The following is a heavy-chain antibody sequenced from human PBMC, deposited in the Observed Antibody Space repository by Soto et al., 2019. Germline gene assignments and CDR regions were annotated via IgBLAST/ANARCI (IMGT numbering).Heavy chain of an antibody. Sequence: PSETLSLTCAVYGGSFSGYYWSWIRQPPGKGLEWIGEINHSGSTNYNPSLKSRVTISVDTSKNQFSLKLSSVTAADTAVYYCARGFSGVPAAYDYWGQGTLVT. CDR2: INHSGST. CDR3: ARGFSGVPAAYDY. J-gene: IGHJ4*02. V-gene: IGHV4-34*01. D-gene: IGHD2-2*01. CDR1: GGSFSGYY.